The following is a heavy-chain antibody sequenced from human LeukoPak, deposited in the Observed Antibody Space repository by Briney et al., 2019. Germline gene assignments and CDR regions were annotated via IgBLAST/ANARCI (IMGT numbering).Heavy chain of an antibody. CDR1: GYTLTELS. D-gene: IGHD6-13*01. V-gene: IGHV1-24*01. Sequence: RASVKVSCKVSGYTLTELSMHWVRQAPAKGLEWMGGFDPEDGETIYAQKFQGRVTMTEDTSTDTAYMELSRLRSDDTAVYYCASLGIAAAGVDYWGQGTLVTVSS. CDR3: ASLGIAAAGVDY. J-gene: IGHJ4*02. CDR2: FDPEDGET.